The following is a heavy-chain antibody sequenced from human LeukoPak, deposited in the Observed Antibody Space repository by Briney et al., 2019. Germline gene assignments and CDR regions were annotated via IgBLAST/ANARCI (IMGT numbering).Heavy chain of an antibody. V-gene: IGHV3-30*02. D-gene: IGHD6-13*01. J-gene: IGHJ4*02. CDR1: GFTFSSYG. CDR2: IRYDGSNQ. Sequence: GGSLRLSCAASGFTFSSYGMHWVRQAPGKGLEWVAFIRYDGSNQYSADSVKGRFTISRDNSKNTLYLQMNSLRAEDTAVYYCAKDHFGNSWPYYIDYWGQGTLVTVSS. CDR3: AKDHFGNSWPYYIDY.